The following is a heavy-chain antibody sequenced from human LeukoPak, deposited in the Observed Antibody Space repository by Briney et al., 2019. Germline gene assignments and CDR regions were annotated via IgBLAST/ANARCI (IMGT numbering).Heavy chain of an antibody. J-gene: IGHJ3*02. CDR2: INHSGST. CDR1: GGSFSGYY. CDR3: ARKKTKVRVPDAFDI. D-gene: IGHD3-10*01. V-gene: IGHV4-34*01. Sequence: SETLSLTCAVYGGSFSGYYWSWIRQPPGKGLEWIGEINHSGSTNYNPSLKSRVTISVDTSKNQFSLKLSSVTAADTAVYYYARKKTKVRVPDAFDIWGQGTMVTVSS.